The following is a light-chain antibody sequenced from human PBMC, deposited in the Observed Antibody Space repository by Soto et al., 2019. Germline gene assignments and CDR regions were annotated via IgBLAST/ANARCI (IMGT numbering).Light chain of an antibody. CDR2: GAS. J-gene: IGKJ1*01. Sequence: EIVMTQSPATLSVSPGERATLSCMASQSVSSNLAWYQQKPGQAPRLLIYGASTRATGIPARFSGSGSGTEFTLTISRLEPEDFGVYYCQQYGSSYWTFGQGTKVDI. V-gene: IGKV3-15*01. CDR1: QSVSSN. CDR3: QQYGSSYWT.